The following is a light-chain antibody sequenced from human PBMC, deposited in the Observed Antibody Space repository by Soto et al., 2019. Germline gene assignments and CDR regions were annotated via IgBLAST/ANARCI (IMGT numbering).Light chain of an antibody. V-gene: IGKV3-20*01. CDR2: GAS. Sequence: EIVLTQSPGTLSLSPGERATLSCRASQSVSSSYLAWYQQKPGQAPRLLIYGASSRATGIPDRFSGSGSGTDFTLTISRLEPEDFAVYYCQQYGSSPPFSFGPGKKVDI. CDR1: QSVSSSY. CDR3: QQYGSSPPFS. J-gene: IGKJ3*01.